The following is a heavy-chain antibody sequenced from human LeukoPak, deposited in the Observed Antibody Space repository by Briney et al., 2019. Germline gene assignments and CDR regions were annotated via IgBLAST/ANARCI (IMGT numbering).Heavy chain of an antibody. J-gene: IGHJ4*02. CDR3: GGSNYWYPVDY. Sequence: GGSLRLSCAASGFTFSSYAMRWVRQAPGKGLEWVSSISGSGDSTYYADSVKGRFTISRDNSKNTLYLQMNSLRAEDTALYYCGGSNYWYPVDYWGQGTLVTVSS. CDR1: GFTFSSYA. V-gene: IGHV3-23*01. D-gene: IGHD4-11*01. CDR2: ISGSGDST.